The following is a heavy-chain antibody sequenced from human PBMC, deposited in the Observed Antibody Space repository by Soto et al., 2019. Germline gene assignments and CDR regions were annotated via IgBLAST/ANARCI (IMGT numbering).Heavy chain of an antibody. Sequence: ASVKVSCKASGYTFTSYYMHWVRKAPGQGLEWMGIINPSGGSTSYAQKFQGRVTMTRDTSTSTVYMELSSLRSEDTAVYYCARDGYSSGWHAGGGYYGMDVWGQGTTVTVSS. CDR1: GYTFTSYY. D-gene: IGHD6-19*01. J-gene: IGHJ6*02. CDR3: ARDGYSSGWHAGGGYYGMDV. CDR2: INPSGGST. V-gene: IGHV1-46*01.